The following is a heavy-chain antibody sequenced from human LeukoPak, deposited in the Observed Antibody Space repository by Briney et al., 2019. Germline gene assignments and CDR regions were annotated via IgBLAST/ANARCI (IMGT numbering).Heavy chain of an antibody. CDR1: GFTFSSHS. CDR2: ISSSGSTI. CDR3: ARDRYGDYVKDY. Sequence: GGSLRLSCAASGFTFSSHSMNWVRQAPGKGLEWVSYISSSGSTIYFADSVKGRFTISRDNAKNSLHLQMNSLRVEDTAVYYCARDRYGDYVKDYWGQGTLVTVSS. D-gene: IGHD4-17*01. J-gene: IGHJ4*02. V-gene: IGHV3-48*04.